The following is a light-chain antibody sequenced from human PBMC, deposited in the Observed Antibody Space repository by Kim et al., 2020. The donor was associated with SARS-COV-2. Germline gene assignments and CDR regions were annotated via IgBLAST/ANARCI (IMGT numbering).Light chain of an antibody. Sequence: QSALTQPRSVSGSPGQSVTISCTVTNSDVGGYQFVSWFQQHPGKVPKLIISDVTERPSGVPDRFSGSKSGNTASLTISGLQAEDEADYYCCSYAGSSSYVFGTGTKVTVL. CDR3: CSYAGSSSYV. V-gene: IGLV2-11*01. J-gene: IGLJ1*01. CDR2: DVT. CDR1: NSDVGGYQF.